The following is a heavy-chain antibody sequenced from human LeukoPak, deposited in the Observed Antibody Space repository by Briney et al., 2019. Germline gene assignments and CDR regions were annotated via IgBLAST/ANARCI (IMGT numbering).Heavy chain of an antibody. CDR3: ARERREQLLPPYTRLVTYFDY. J-gene: IGHJ4*02. Sequence: SETLSLTCSVSGESISSHYWSWIRQSAGKGLEWIGRVSASGSTRYNPSLKSRVTMSVDTSKNQFSLKLSSLTAADTAVYYCARERREQLLPPYTRLVTYFDYWGQGTLVTVSS. D-gene: IGHD1-26*01. CDR2: VSASGST. CDR1: GESISSHY. V-gene: IGHV4-4*07.